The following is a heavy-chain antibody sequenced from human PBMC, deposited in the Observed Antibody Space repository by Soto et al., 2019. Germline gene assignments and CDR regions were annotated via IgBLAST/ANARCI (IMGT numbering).Heavy chain of an antibody. Sequence: VQLLESGGGLLQPGGSLRLSCAASGFTFSDYYMSWIRQAPGKGLEWVSYISSSGSTIYYAVSVKGRFTISRDNAKNPRYLQMNSLRAGDEAVDYRARDCVLVDAGAFDIWGRGTMVTV. D-gene: IGHD2-15*01. CDR3: ARDCVLVDAGAFDI. CDR1: GFTFSDYY. V-gene: IGHV3-11*01. CDR2: ISSSGSTI. J-gene: IGHJ3*02.